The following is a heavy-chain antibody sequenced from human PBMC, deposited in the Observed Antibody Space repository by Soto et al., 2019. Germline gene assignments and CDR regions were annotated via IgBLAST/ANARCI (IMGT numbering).Heavy chain of an antibody. J-gene: IGHJ6*02. CDR1: GYTLTSYA. CDR2: INAGNGNT. V-gene: IGHV1-3*05. Sequence: QVQLVQSGAEEMKPGASVKVSCKASGYTLTSYAMHWVRQAPGQRLEWMGWINAGNGNTKYSQKFKGRVTITRDTSASTAYMELSSLRSEDTAVYYCAGPRIAVAGTYYYGMDGWGQGTTVTVSS. D-gene: IGHD6-19*01. CDR3: AGPRIAVAGTYYYGMDG.